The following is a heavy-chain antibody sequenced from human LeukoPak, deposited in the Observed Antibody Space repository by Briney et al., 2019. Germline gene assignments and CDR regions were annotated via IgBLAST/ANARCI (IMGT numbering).Heavy chain of an antibody. CDR2: INPSGGST. CDR1: GYIFTGYY. J-gene: IGHJ5*02. CDR3: ARGGVGATTYVWFDP. D-gene: IGHD1-26*01. Sequence: ASVKVSCKPSGYIFTGYYIHWVRQAPGQGLECMGIINPSGGSTSYTQKFQGRVTMTRDTSTSTVYMELSSLRSEDTAVYYCARGGVGATTYVWFDPWGQGTLVTVSS. V-gene: IGHV1-46*01.